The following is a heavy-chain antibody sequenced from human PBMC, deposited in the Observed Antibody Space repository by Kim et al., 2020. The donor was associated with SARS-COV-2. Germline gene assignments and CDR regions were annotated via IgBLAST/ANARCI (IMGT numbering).Heavy chain of an antibody. D-gene: IGHD2-15*01. V-gene: IGHV4-34*01. Sequence: SETLSLTCAVYGGSFSGYYWSWIRQPPGKGLEWIGEINHSGSTNYNPSLKSRVTISVDTSKNQFSLKLSSVTAADTAVYYCARVNREDIVVVCGMDVWGQGTTVTVSS. CDR2: INHSGST. CDR1: GGSFSGYY. CDR3: ARVNREDIVVVCGMDV. J-gene: IGHJ6*02.